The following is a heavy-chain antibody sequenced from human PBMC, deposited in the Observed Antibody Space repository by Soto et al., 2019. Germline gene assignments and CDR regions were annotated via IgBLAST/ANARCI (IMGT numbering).Heavy chain of an antibody. V-gene: IGHV1-2*04. CDR1: GYTFTGYY. CDR2: INPNSGGT. D-gene: IGHD1-1*01. Sequence: ASVKVSSKASGYTFTGYYMHWVRQAPGQGREWMGWINPNSGGTNYAQKFQGWVTMTRDTSISTAYMELSRLRSDDTAVYYCARAGTGTYYYYGMDVWGQGTSVTVSS. CDR3: ARAGTGTYYYYGMDV. J-gene: IGHJ6*02.